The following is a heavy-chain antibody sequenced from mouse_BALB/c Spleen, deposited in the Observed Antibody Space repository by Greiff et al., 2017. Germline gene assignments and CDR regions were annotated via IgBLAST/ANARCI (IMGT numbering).Heavy chain of an antibody. J-gene: IGHJ3*01. CDR2: ISSGSSTI. Sequence: EVQLVESGGGLVQPGGSRKLSCAASGFTFSSFGMHWVRQAPEKGLEWVAYISSGSSTIYYADTVKGRFTISRDNPKNTLFLQMTSLRSEDTAMYYCARGPRGFAYWGQGTLVTVSA. CDR1: GFTFSSFG. CDR3: ARGPRGFAY. V-gene: IGHV5-17*02.